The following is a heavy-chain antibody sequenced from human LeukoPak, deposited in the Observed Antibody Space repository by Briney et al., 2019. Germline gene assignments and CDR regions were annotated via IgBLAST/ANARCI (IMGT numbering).Heavy chain of an antibody. V-gene: IGHV1-69*13. CDR1: GGTFSSYA. CDR3: ARRSRDGYNLDY. CDR2: IIPIFGTA. D-gene: IGHD5-24*01. Sequence: SVKVSCKASGGTFSSYAISWVRQAPGQGLEWMGGIIPIFGTANYAQKFQGRVTITADESTSTAYMELSSLRSEDTAVYYCARRSRDGYNLDYWGQGTLVTVSS. J-gene: IGHJ4*02.